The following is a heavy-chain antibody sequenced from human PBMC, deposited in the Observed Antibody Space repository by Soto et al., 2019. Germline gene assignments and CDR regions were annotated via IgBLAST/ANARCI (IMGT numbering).Heavy chain of an antibody. J-gene: IGHJ4*02. CDR3: ARGLFGGSHGPVGY. CDR2: IYHSGST. D-gene: IGHD1-26*01. CDR1: GGFIISDNW. V-gene: IGHV4-4*02. Sequence: PSETLSLTCAVSGGFIISDNWWCWVRQPPGKGLEWIGEIYHSGSTNYNPSLKSRVTISVDKTRNQMSLKLISVTAADTAVYYCARGLFGGSHGPVGYWGQGTLVTVSS.